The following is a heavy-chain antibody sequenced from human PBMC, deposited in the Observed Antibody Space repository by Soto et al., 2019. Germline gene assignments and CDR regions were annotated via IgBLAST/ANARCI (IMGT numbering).Heavy chain of an antibody. CDR2: ISYDGSNK. Sequence: QVQLVESGGGVVQPGRSLRLSCAASGFTFSSYAMHWVRQAPGKGLEWVAVISYDGSNKYYADSVKGRFTISRDNSKNTLYLRMNSLRAEDTAVYYCARETYYDSWSGPYYGMDVWGQGTTVTVSS. CDR3: ARETYYDSWSGPYYGMDV. CDR1: GFTFSSYA. J-gene: IGHJ6*02. D-gene: IGHD3-3*01. V-gene: IGHV3-30-3*01.